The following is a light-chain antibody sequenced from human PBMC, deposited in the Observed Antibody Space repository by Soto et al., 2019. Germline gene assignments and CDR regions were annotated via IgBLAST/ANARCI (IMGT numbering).Light chain of an antibody. J-gene: IGLJ2*01. CDR2: DVT. CDR3: TSYTSTSTPVL. CDR1: SSDVGGYNS. Sequence: QSVLTQPASVSGSPGQSITISCTGTSSDVGGYNSVSWYQHHPGKAPKLMISDVTNRPSGVSNRFSGSKSGNTASLTISGLQAEDEAVYYCTSYTSTSTPVLFGGGTKLTVL. V-gene: IGLV2-14*03.